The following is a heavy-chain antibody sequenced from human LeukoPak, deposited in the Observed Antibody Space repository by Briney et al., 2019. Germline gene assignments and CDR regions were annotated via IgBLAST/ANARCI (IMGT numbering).Heavy chain of an antibody. J-gene: IGHJ3*02. CDR2: ISFDGSSK. Sequence: GGSLRLSCAASGFTFRSYGIHWVRQAPGKGLEWVAVISFDGSSKYYADSVKGRFTISRDNSKNTLYLQMNSLRAEDTAVYYCAKDGVDYGASFGAFDIWGQGTMVTVSS. V-gene: IGHV3-30*18. D-gene: IGHD3-16*01. CDR3: AKDGVDYGASFGAFDI. CDR1: GFTFRSYG.